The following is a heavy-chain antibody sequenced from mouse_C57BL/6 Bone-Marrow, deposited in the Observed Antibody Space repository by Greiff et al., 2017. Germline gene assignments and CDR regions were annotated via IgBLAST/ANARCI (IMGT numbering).Heavy chain of an antibody. CDR1: GYTFTDYY. CDR2: INPYNGGT. J-gene: IGHJ4*01. CDR3: ARYYYGEDY. V-gene: IGHV1-19*01. Sequence: EVQGVESGPVLVKPGASVKMSCKASGYTFTDYYMNWVKQSHGKSLEWIGVINPYNGGTSYNQKFKGKATLTVDKSSSTAYMELNSLTSEDSAVYYCARYYYGEDYWGQGTSVTVSS. D-gene: IGHD1-1*01.